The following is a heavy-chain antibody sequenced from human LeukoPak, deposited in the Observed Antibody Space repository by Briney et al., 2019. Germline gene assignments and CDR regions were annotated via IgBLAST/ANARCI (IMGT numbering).Heavy chain of an antibody. J-gene: IGHJ4*02. D-gene: IGHD6-19*01. CDR3: ARDLGTSGWYTFDF. CDR2: TYYRSKLYD. CDR1: GDSVSSKNGA. V-gene: IGHV6-1*01. Sequence: SQTLSLTCAISGDSVSSKNGAWNWIRQSPSRGLYWLGRTYYRSKLYDDYADCVKGRITISPDTSKNQSSLHVYSVTPADTAVYYCARDLGTSGWYTFDFWGQGTLVTVSS.